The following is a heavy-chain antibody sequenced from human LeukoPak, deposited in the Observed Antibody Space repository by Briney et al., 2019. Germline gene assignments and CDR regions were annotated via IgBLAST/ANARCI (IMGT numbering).Heavy chain of an antibody. D-gene: IGHD2/OR15-2a*01. CDR1: GGSISSGSSY. CDR2: IYTSGNT. CDR3: TRGDNT. Sequence: KASQTLSLTCTVSGGSISSGSSYWSWIRQPAGKGLEWIGRIYTSGNTNYKPSLQSRVTISVDTAKNQFSLKLSSVTAADTAVYYCTRGDNTWGQGTLVTVSS. J-gene: IGHJ5*02. V-gene: IGHV4-61*02.